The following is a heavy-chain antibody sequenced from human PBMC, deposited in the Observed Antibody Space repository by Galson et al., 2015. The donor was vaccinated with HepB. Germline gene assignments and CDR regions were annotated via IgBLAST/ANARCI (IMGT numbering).Heavy chain of an antibody. Sequence: QSGAEVKKPGESLKISCKGSGYMFTYYWIDWVRQMPGKGLEWMGAIYLLYSRTTYSPSFEGHITISADKSIKTAYLQWSGLEPLDSAMYYCARHKYSTSLNDALEVWGQGTMVTVSS. J-gene: IGHJ3*01. CDR2: IYLLYSRT. CDR1: GYMFTYYW. CDR3: ARHKYSTSLNDALEV. V-gene: IGHV5-51*01. D-gene: IGHD2-2*01.